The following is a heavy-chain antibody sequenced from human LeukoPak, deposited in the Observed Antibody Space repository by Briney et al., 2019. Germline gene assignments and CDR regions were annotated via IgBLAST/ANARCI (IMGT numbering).Heavy chain of an antibody. CDR2: INHSGST. CDR1: GGSFSGYY. D-gene: IGHD2-2*02. Sequence: SETLSFTCAVYGGSFSGYYWSWIRQPPGKGLEWIGEINHSGSTNYNPSLKSRVTISVDTSKNQFSLKLSSVTAADTAVYYCARLGYTYYYYMDVWGKGTTVTVSS. CDR3: ARLGYTYYYYMDV. J-gene: IGHJ6*03. V-gene: IGHV4-34*01.